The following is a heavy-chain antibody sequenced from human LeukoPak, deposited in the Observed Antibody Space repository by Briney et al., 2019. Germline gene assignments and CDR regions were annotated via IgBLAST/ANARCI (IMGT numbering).Heavy chain of an antibody. CDR2: INPNSGGT. V-gene: IGHV1-2*02. J-gene: IGHJ5*02. D-gene: IGHD4-11*01. CDR3: ARDPTIYDYGNYGGSNWFDP. CDR1: GYTFTGYY. Sequence: ASVKVSCKASGYTFTGYYMHWVRQAPGQGLEWMGWINPNSGGTNYAQKFQGRVTMTRDTSISTAYMELSRLRSHDTAVYYCARDPTIYDYGNYGGSNWFDPRGQGTLVTVPS.